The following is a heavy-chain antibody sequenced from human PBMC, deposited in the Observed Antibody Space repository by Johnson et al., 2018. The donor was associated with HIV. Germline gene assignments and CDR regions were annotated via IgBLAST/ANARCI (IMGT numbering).Heavy chain of an antibody. V-gene: IGHV3-33*01. J-gene: IGHJ3*02. D-gene: IGHD1-26*01. CDR1: GFTFNSYG. Sequence: VQLVESGGGVVQPGRSLRLSCAASGFTFNSYGMHWVRQAPGKGLEWVAFIRYDGSNKYYADSVKGRFTISRDNAKKSLYLQMKSLRADDTALYYCARVLVAADYAFDIWGQGTMVTVSS. CDR3: ARVLVAADYAFDI. CDR2: IRYDGSNK.